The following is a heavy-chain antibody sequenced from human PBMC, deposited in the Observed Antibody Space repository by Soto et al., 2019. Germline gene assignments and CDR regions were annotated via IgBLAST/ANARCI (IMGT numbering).Heavy chain of an antibody. CDR3: ARVANGCSGGSCYVAFDY. J-gene: IGHJ4*02. CDR1: GGTFSSYA. Sequence: QVQLVQSGAEVKKPGSSVKVSCKASGGTFSSYAISWVRQAPGQGLEWMGGIIPIFGTANYAQKFQGRVTITADDSTSTAYMELSSLRSEDTAVYYCARVANGCSGGSCYVAFDYWGQGTLVTVSS. D-gene: IGHD2-15*01. V-gene: IGHV1-69*12. CDR2: IIPIFGTA.